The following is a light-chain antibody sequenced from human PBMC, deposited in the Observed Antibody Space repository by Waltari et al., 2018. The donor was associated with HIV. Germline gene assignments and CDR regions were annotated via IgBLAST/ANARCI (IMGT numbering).Light chain of an antibody. CDR3: AAWDDILSGWV. Sequence: QSVLTQPPSASVAPGQRVTISCSGSSANIGNTVYWYQQLPGTAPKVLIYRDNQRPAGVPDRFSGSRCGTAASLDVSGLRAEDEANYICAAWDDILSGWVFGGGTKLTVL. CDR2: RDN. V-gene: IGLV1-47*01. J-gene: IGLJ3*02. CDR1: SANIGNT.